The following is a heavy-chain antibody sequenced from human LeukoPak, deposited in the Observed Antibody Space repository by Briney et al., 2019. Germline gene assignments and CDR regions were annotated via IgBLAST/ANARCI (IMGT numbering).Heavy chain of an antibody. CDR3: ARTRGYSGYDWEDAFDI. Sequence: GGSLRLSCAASGFTFSSYWMHWARQAPGKGLVWVSRINSDGSSTSYADSVKGRFTISRDNAKNTLYLQMNSLRAEDTAVYYCARTRGYSGYDWEDAFDIWGQGTMVTVSS. CDR2: INSDGSST. CDR1: GFTFSSYW. V-gene: IGHV3-74*01. J-gene: IGHJ3*02. D-gene: IGHD5-12*01.